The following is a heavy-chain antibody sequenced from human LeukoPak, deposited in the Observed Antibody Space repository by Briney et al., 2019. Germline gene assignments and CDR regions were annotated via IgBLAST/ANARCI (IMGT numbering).Heavy chain of an antibody. CDR1: GFTFSTYA. Sequence: PGGSLRLSCAASGFTFSTYAMSWVRQGPGKGLEWVASISGNGGSTYVADSVKGRFTISRDNSKNTPYLQMHSLRAEDTALYFCARGGSVIARLIASDWGQGTLVAVSS. J-gene: IGHJ4*02. D-gene: IGHD3-16*01. CDR2: ISGNGGST. V-gene: IGHV3-23*01. CDR3: ARGGSVIARLIASD.